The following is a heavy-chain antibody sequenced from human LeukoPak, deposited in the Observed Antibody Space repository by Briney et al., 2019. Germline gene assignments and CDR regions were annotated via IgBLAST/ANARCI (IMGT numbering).Heavy chain of an antibody. V-gene: IGHV1-2*02. CDR3: ARCLTMIDGFDP. CDR1: GYTFTGYY. Sequence: ASVKVSCKASGYTFTGYYMHWVRQAPGQGLEWMGWINPAGGGTNYAQNFQGRVTMTRDTSISTAYMELSRLRSDDTAVYYCARCLTMIDGFDPWGQGTLVTVSS. J-gene: IGHJ5*02. CDR2: INPAGGGT. D-gene: IGHD3-22*01.